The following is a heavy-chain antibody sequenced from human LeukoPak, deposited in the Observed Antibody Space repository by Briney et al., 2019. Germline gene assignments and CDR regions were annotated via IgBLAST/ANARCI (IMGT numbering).Heavy chain of an antibody. CDR3: ARASSPLDFYVY. D-gene: IGHD3/OR15-3a*01. J-gene: IGHJ4*02. CDR2: INHSGST. V-gene: IGHV4-34*01. Sequence: SETLSLTCAVYGGSFSGYYWSWIRQPPGKGLEWIGEINHSGSTNYNPSLKSRVTISVDTSKNQFSLKLSSVTAAHTAVYYCARASSPLDFYVYWGQGTLVTVSS. CDR1: GGSFSGYY.